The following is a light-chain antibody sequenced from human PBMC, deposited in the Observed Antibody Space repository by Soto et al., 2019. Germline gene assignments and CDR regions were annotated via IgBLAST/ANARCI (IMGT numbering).Light chain of an antibody. Sequence: IQMTQSPSSLSASVGDRVTITCRASQGIRSELGWYQQKPGKAPKHLIYKASTLKSGVPSRFSGSGSGTEFTLTISSLQPDDFATYYCQHYNSYSEAFGQGTKVDIK. CDR3: QHYNSYSEA. J-gene: IGKJ1*01. V-gene: IGKV1-5*03. CDR1: QGIRSE. CDR2: KAS.